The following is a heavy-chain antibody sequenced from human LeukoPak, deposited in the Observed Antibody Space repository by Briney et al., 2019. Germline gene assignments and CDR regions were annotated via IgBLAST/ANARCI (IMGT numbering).Heavy chain of an antibody. CDR1: GGTFSSYA. CDR2: ISAYNGNT. J-gene: IGHJ3*02. D-gene: IGHD1-7*01. V-gene: IGHV1-18*01. Sequence: ASVKVSCKASGGTFSSYAISWVRQAPGQGLEWMGWISAYNGNTNYAQKLLGRVTMTTDTSTSTAYMELRSLRSDDTAVYYCAREKVELGDAFDIWGQGTMVTVSS. CDR3: AREKVELGDAFDI.